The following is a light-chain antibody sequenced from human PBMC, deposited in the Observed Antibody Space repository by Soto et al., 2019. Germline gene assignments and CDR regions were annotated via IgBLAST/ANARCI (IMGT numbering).Light chain of an antibody. CDR3: QQYYTYLCT. Sequence: DIQMTKSPSTLSASVGDRVTITCRASQSISSWLAWYQQRPGKAPKLLIYKASNLESGVPSRFSVSGPATELPLTISSLHPVDFAAYYFQQYYTYLCTLVPGTKVEIK. V-gene: IGKV1-5*03. CDR2: KAS. CDR1: QSISSW. J-gene: IGKJ1*01.